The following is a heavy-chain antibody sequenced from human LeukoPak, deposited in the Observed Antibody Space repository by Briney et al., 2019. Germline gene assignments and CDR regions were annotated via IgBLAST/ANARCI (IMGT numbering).Heavy chain of an antibody. Sequence: PGGSLRLSCAASGFTFSSYAMHWVRQAPGKGLEYVSAISSNGGSTYYANSVKGRFTISRDNSKNTLYLQMGSLRAEDMAVYYCARRPYYYCYMDVWGKGTTVTVSS. CDR3: ARRPYYYCYMDV. V-gene: IGHV3-64*01. CDR2: ISSNGGST. CDR1: GFTFSSYA. J-gene: IGHJ6*03.